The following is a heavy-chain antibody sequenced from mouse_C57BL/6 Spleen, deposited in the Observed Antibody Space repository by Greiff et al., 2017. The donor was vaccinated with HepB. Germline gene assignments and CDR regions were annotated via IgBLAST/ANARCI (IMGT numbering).Heavy chain of an antibody. V-gene: IGHV1-55*01. Sequence: QVQLKQPGAELVKPGASVKMSCKASGYTFTSYWITWVKQRPGQGLEWIGDIYPGSGSTNYNEKFKSKATLTVDTSSSTAYMQLSSLTSEDSAVYYCASGDGYYVRYFDVWGTGTTVTVSS. CDR3: ASGDGYYVRYFDV. D-gene: IGHD2-3*01. J-gene: IGHJ1*03. CDR2: IYPGSGST. CDR1: GYTFTSYW.